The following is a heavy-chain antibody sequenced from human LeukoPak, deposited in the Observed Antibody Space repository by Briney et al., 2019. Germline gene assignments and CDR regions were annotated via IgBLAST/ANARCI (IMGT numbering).Heavy chain of an antibody. D-gene: IGHD2-2*01. Sequence: SETLSLTCTVSGGSISSSSYYWGWIRQPPGKGLEWIGSIYYSGSTYYNPSLKSRVTISVDTSKNQFSLKLSSVTAADTAVYYCATYCSSTSCRVPYDYWGQGTLVTVSS. CDR1: GGSISSSSYY. CDR2: IYYSGST. V-gene: IGHV4-39*01. CDR3: ATYCSSTSCRVPYDY. J-gene: IGHJ4*02.